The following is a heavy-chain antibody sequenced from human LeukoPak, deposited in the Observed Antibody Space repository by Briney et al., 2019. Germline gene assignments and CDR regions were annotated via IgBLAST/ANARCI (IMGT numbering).Heavy chain of an antibody. V-gene: IGHV3-9*01. D-gene: IGHD1-26*01. CDR3: IKDMGFDLLKDAFDL. J-gene: IGHJ3*01. Sequence: GGSLRLSCAASGFSLDDYAMHWVRLAPRQGLERVSSISWDGRNMAYAASLKGRFTISRDNAQNSLYLQMYSLKIDDTAFYYCIKDMGFDLLKDAFDLWGQGMLVTVSS. CDR1: GFSLDDYA. CDR2: ISWDGRNM.